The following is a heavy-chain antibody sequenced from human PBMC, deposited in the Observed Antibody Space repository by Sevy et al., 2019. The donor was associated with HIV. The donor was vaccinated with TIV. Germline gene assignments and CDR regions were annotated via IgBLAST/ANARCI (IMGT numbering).Heavy chain of an antibody. CDR2: ISSSSSYI. CDR1: GFTFSSYS. D-gene: IGHD3-9*01. V-gene: IGHV3-21*01. Sequence: GGSLRLSCAASGFTFSSYSMNWVRQAPGKGLEWVSSISSSSSYIYYADSVKGRFTISRDNAKNSLYLQMNSLRAEDTAVYYCARDAQPEYFDTYNWFDPWAREPWSPSPQ. J-gene: IGHJ5*02. CDR3: ARDAQPEYFDTYNWFDP.